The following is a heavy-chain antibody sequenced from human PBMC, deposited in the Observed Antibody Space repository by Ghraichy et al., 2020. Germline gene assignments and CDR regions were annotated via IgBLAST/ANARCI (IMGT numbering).Heavy chain of an antibody. CDR2: INHSGST. CDR3: ARNIVGWGFVDY. J-gene: IGHJ4*02. CDR1: GGSFSGYY. Sequence: SETLSLTCAVYGGSFSGYYWSWIRQPPGKGLEWIGEINHSGSTNYNPSLKSRVTISVDTSKNQFSLKLSSVTAADTAVYYCARNIVGWGFVDYWGQGTLVTVSS. V-gene: IGHV4-34*01. D-gene: IGHD1-26*01.